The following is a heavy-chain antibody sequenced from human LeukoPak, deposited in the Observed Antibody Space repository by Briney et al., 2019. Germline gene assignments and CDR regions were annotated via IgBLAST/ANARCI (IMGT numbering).Heavy chain of an antibody. V-gene: IGHV1-3*01. CDR1: GYTFTSYA. D-gene: IGHD6-19*01. J-gene: IGHJ3*02. CDR2: INAGNGNT. CDR3: ARDQGQWLSYDAFDI. Sequence: ASVKVSCKASGYTFTSYAMHWVRQAPGQRLEWMGWINAGNGNTKYSQKFQGRVTITRDTSASTAYMELSSLRSEDTAVYYCARDQGQWLSYDAFDIWGQGTMVTVSS.